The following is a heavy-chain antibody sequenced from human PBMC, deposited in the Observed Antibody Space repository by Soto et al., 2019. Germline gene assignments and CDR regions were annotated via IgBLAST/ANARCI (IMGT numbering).Heavy chain of an antibody. D-gene: IGHD3-3*01. CDR2: IWYDGSNK. CDR1: GFTFSSYG. J-gene: IGHJ4*02. V-gene: IGHV3-33*01. CDR3: ARDLPTRNWGGYPEYYFDY. Sequence: QVQLVESGGGVVQPGRTLRLSCAASGFTFSSYGMHWVRQAPGKGLEWVAVIWYDGSNKYYADSVKGRFTISRHNSKNTLYQQMNSLRAEDTAVYYCARDLPTRNWGGYPEYYFDYWGQGTLVTVSS.